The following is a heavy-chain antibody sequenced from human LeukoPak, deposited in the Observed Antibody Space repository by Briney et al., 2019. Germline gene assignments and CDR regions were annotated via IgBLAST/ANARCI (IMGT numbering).Heavy chain of an antibody. D-gene: IGHD3-22*01. CDR3: ARDLYDSSGYTENWFDP. J-gene: IGHJ5*02. Sequence: SETLSLTCTVSGGSISSYYWSWIRQPAGKGLEWIGRIYTSGSTNYNPSLKSRVTMSVDTFKNQVSLKLSSVTAADTAVYYCARDLYDSSGYTENWFDPWGQGTLVTVSS. CDR2: IYTSGST. V-gene: IGHV4-4*07. CDR1: GGSISSYY.